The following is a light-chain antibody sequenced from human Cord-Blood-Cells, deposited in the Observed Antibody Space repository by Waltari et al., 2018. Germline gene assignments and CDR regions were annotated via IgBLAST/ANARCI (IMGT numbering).Light chain of an antibody. Sequence: QSALPQPRSVSRSPGQSVTISCTGTSSDVGGYNSVSWYQQHPGKAPKLMIYDVSKRPSGVPDRFSGSKSGNTASLTISGLQAEDEADYYCCSYAGSYTYVVFGGGTKLTVL. CDR3: CSYAGSYTYVV. CDR1: SSDVGGYNS. V-gene: IGLV2-11*01. CDR2: DVS. J-gene: IGLJ2*01.